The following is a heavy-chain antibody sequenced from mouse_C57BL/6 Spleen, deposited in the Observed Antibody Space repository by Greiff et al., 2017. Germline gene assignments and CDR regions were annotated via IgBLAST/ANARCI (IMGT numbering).Heavy chain of an antibody. V-gene: IGHV1-52*01. J-gene: IGHJ2*01. CDR1: GYTFTSYW. CDR2: IDPSDSET. CDR3: ASQAYYSLDY. D-gene: IGHD2-12*01. Sequence: VQLQQPGAELVRPGSSVKLSCKASGYTFTSYWMHWVKQRPIQGLEWIGNIDPSDSETHYNQKFKDKATLTVDKSSSTAYMQLSSLTSEDSAVYYCASQAYYSLDYWGQGTTLTVSS.